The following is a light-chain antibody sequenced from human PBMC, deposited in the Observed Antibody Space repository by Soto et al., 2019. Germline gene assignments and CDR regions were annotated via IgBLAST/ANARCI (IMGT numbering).Light chain of an antibody. CDR3: KQYNNWPRT. CDR1: QSVSSN. J-gene: IGKJ1*01. V-gene: IGKV3D-15*01. Sequence: EIVMTQSPATLSVSPGERATLSCRASQSVSSNLAWYQQKPGQAHRLLIYGAYGRATGIPDRFSGSGSGTDFTLTIRRLEPEDFAVYYCKQYNNWPRTFGQGTKVDNK. CDR2: GAY.